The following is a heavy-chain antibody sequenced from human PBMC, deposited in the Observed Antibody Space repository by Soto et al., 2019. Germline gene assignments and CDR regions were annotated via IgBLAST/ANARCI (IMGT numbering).Heavy chain of an antibody. CDR3: ARDMGGYYFEPNDY. J-gene: IGHJ4*02. V-gene: IGHV1-18*01. Sequence: GXSXKVSFKTSGYTXTSYGIRLVRQAPGQGLEWMGWITANNVNTNYEQKFQGRFTMTTDTSTDTAYMELRSIRLDDTAVYYCARDMGGYYFEPNDYWGQGTLGTVSS. CDR1: GYTXTSYG. D-gene: IGHD3-22*01. CDR2: ITANNVNT.